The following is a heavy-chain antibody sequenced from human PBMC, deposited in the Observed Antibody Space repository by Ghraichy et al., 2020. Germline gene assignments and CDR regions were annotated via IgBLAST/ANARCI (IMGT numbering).Heavy chain of an antibody. CDR2: ISSSSSTI. CDR1: GFTFSSYS. CDR3: AREEDYYDSSGYWFY. V-gene: IGHV3-48*02. D-gene: IGHD3-22*01. J-gene: IGHJ4*02. Sequence: GESLNISCAASGFTFSSYSMNWVRQAPGKGLEWVSYISSSSSTIYYADSVKGRFTISRDNAKNSLYLQMNSLRDEDTAVYYCAREEDYYDSSGYWFYWGQGTLVTVSS.